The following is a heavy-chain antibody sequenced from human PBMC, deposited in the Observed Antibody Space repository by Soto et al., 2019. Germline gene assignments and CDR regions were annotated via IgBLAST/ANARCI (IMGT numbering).Heavy chain of an antibody. D-gene: IGHD6-13*01. Sequence: EVQLVESGGALVKPGGSLRLSCAASGFTFSSYSMNWVRQAPGKGLEWVSSISSTSSYIYYADSVKGRFTISRDNAKNSLDLQMNSLRAEDTAVYYCARYSSRVGGWGQGALVTVSS. V-gene: IGHV3-21*01. CDR3: ARYSSRVGG. CDR1: GFTFSSYS. J-gene: IGHJ4*02. CDR2: ISSTSSYI.